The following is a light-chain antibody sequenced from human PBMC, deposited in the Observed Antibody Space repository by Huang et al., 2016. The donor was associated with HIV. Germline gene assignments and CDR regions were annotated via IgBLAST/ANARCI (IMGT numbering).Light chain of an antibody. J-gene: IGKJ4*01. CDR1: QRVGSY. CDR2: DTS. V-gene: IGKV3-11*01. Sequence: EVMLTQSPSILSLSLGGTGTISCKASQRVGSYVAWYQQRPGQSPRLLLYDTSTRAAGIPTRFSGSGSGTDFTLTISGLESGDLGVFYCQQRSTWPLTFGGGTKVA. CDR3: QQRSTWPLT.